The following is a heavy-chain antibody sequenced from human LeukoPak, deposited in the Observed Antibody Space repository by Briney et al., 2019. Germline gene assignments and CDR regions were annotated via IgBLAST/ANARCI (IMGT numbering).Heavy chain of an antibody. D-gene: IGHD3-3*01. Sequence: SSETLSLTCTVSGGSISSGGYYWSWIRQHPGKGLEWIGYIYYSGSTYYNPSLKSRVTISVDTSKNQFSLKLSSVTAADTAVYYCARGPGAQYYDFWSGYQYYFDYWGQGTLVTVSS. CDR1: GGSISSGGYY. CDR3: ARGPGAQYYDFWSGYQYYFDY. J-gene: IGHJ4*02. V-gene: IGHV4-30-4*08. CDR2: IYYSGST.